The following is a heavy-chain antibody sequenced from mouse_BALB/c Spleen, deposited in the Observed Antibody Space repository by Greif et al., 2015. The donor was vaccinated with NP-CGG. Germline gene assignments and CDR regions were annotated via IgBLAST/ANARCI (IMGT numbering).Heavy chain of an antibody. V-gene: IGHV1S56*01. Sequence: QVQLQQSGPELVKPGASVRIPCKASGYTFTSYYIHWVEQRPGQGLEWIGWIFPGNLNTKYNENFKGKATLTADKSSSTAYMQLSSLTSEDSAVYFCTRDTMDYWGQGTSVTASS. CDR3: TRDTMDY. CDR1: GYTFTSYY. CDR2: IFPGNLNT. J-gene: IGHJ4*01.